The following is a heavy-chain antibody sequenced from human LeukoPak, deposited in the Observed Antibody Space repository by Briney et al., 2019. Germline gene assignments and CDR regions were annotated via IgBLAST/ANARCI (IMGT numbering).Heavy chain of an antibody. CDR2: IYPGDSDT. CDR1: GYSFTSYW. Sequence: GESLKISCQGSGYSFTSYWIGWVRQMPGKGLEWMGIIYPGDSDTRYSPSFQGQVTISADKSISTAYLQWSSLKASDTAMYYCARRGLGYYYDSSGYPYYFDYWGQGTLVTVSS. D-gene: IGHD3-22*01. J-gene: IGHJ4*02. V-gene: IGHV5-51*01. CDR3: ARRGLGYYYDSSGYPYYFDY.